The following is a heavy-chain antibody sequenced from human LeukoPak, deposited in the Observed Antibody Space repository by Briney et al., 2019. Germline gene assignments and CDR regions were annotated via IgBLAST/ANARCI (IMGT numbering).Heavy chain of an antibody. CDR1: GFTFDSYA. V-gene: IGHV3-23*01. J-gene: IGHJ4*02. CDR2: VTASGAGT. Sequence: GALRLSCAASGFTFDSYAMTWVRQAPGKGLEWFSTVTASGAGTYFADSVKGRFTISRDNSKNTLYLQLNSLRAEDTAIYYCANNGGVAVAGSFDNWGQGTLVTVSS. D-gene: IGHD6-19*01. CDR3: ANNGGVAVAGSFDN.